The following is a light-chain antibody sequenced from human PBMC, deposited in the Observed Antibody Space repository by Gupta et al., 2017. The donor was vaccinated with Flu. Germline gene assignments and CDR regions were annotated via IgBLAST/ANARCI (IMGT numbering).Light chain of an antibody. CDR1: QTVSSN. CDR2: GAS. Sequence: STGTLSVSQGERVTLSCRASQTVSSNLAWYQLRPGQAPRLLIYGASTRATGIPARFSGSGSGTEFTLAISSLQSEDGAVYYWQQYNNWWTFGQGTKVEIK. V-gene: IGKV3-15*01. CDR3: QQYNNWWT. J-gene: IGKJ1*01.